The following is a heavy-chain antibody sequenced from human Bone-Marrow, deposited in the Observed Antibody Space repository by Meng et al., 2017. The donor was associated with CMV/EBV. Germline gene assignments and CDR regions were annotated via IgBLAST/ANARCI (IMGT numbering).Heavy chain of an antibody. V-gene: IGHV3-20*04. Sequence: GESLKISCAASGFTFDDYGMSWVRQAPGKGLEWVSGINWNGGSTGYADSVKGRFTISRDNAKNSLYLQMNSLRAEDTAVYYCARVGGIAVAGTWGWGQGTLVTISS. D-gene: IGHD6-19*01. CDR2: INWNGGST. J-gene: IGHJ4*02. CDR1: GFTFDDYG. CDR3: ARVGGIAVAGTWG.